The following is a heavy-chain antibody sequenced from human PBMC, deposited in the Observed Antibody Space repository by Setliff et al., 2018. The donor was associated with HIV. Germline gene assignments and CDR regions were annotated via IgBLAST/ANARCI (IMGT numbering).Heavy chain of an antibody. V-gene: IGHV4-34*01. Sequence: KPSETLSLTCAVYGGSFSGYYWSWIRQPPGKGLEWIGEINHSGSTNYNPSLKSRVTISVDTSKNQFSLKLSSVTAADTAVFYCARLTTTYYYFDYWGQGTLVTVSS. CDR2: INHSGST. CDR1: GGSFSGYY. J-gene: IGHJ4*02. CDR3: ARLTTTYYYFDY. D-gene: IGHD4-4*01.